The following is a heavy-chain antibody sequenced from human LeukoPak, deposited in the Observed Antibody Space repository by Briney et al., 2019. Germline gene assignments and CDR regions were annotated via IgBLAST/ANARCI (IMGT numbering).Heavy chain of an antibody. V-gene: IGHV1-8*03. CDR2: MNPNSGNT. CDR3: ARASSASLYYYYYMDV. CDR1: GYTFTGYY. Sequence: ASVKVSCKASGYTFTGYYMHWVRQATGQGLEWMGWMNPNSGNTGYAQKFQGRVTITRNTSISTAYMELSSLRSEDTAVYYCARASSASLYYYYYMDVWGKGTTVTVSS. D-gene: IGHD6-19*01. J-gene: IGHJ6*03.